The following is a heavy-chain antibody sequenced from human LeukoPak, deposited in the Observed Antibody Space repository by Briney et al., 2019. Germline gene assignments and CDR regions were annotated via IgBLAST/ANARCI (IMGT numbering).Heavy chain of an antibody. V-gene: IGHV3-30*18. D-gene: IGHD3-10*01. CDR3: AKDYYGSGNYYYGMDV. CDR1: GFTFSSYG. J-gene: IGHJ6*02. Sequence: TLTLSCAVSGFTFSSYGMHWVRQAPGKGLEWVGFISYDGSNKYYADSVKGRFTISRDNYNNTLYLQMNSLRAEDTAVYYCAKDYYGSGNYYYGMDVWGQGTTVTVSS. CDR2: ISYDGSNK.